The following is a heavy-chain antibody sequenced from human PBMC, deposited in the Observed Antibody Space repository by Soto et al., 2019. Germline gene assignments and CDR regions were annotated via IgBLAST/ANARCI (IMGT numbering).Heavy chain of an antibody. Sequence: PGGSLRLSCAASGFNFATYDMNWVRQATGKGLEWVSTIGTSGDTHYSDSVRGRFTISREDARDSFFLQMNSLRAEDAAVYYCTRLRGFHSGLDAFDIWGRGTMVTVSS. CDR3: TRLRGFHSGLDAFDI. V-gene: IGHV3-13*01. CDR2: IGTSGDT. J-gene: IGHJ3*02. CDR1: GFNFATYD. D-gene: IGHD3-9*01.